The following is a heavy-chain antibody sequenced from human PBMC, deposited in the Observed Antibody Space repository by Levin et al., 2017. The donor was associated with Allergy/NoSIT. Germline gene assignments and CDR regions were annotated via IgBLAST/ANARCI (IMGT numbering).Heavy chain of an antibody. V-gene: IGHV3-30-3*01. CDR3: ARGAALYYYGMDV. CDR1: GFTFSSYA. J-gene: IGHJ6*02. CDR2: ISYDGSNK. D-gene: IGHD6-6*01. Sequence: GGSLRLSCAASGFTFSSYAMHWVRQAPGKGLEWVAVISYDGSNKYYADSVKGRFTISRDNSKNTLYLQMNSLRAEDTAVYYCARGAALYYYGMDVWGQGTTVTVSS.